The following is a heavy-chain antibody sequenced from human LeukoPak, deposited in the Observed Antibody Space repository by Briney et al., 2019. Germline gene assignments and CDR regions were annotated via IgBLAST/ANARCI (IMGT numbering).Heavy chain of an antibody. CDR3: ATQNDPEGDSSSWTFDY. CDR2: MNPNSGNT. CDR1: GYTFTSYD. V-gene: IGHV1-8*01. Sequence: ASVKVSCKASGYTFTSYDINWVRQATGQGLEWMGWMNPNSGNTGYAQKFQGRVTMTRNTSISTAYMELSSLRSEDTAVYYCATQNDPEGDSSSWTFDYWGQGTLVTVSS. D-gene: IGHD6-13*01. J-gene: IGHJ4*02.